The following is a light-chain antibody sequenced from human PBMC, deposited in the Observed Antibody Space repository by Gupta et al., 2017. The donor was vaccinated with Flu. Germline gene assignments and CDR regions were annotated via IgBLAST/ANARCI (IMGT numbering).Light chain of an antibody. Sequence: DLQMTQSPSSLSASVGDRVTITCRASQSISSYLNWYQQKPGKAPKLLIYAASSLQSGVPSRFSGSGSGTDFTLTISRLQPEDFATYYCQQRDSTPITFGQGTRMEIK. CDR3: QQRDSTPIT. CDR2: AAS. V-gene: IGKV1-39*01. J-gene: IGKJ5*01. CDR1: QSISSY.